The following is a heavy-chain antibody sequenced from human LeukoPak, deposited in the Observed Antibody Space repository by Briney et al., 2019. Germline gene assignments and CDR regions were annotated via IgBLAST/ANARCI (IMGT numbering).Heavy chain of an antibody. D-gene: IGHD3-16*01. CDR3: ARDWGIQQWPPSYFDY. CDR1: GYTFTNYY. CDR2: IDPSGGST. Sequence: ASVKVSCKASGYTFTNYYIHWVRQAPGQGLEWMGIIDPSGGSTTFAQKFRDRVTMTRDTPTSTVYMELTSLRSEDTAMYYCARDWGIQQWPPSYFDYWGQGTPVTVSS. J-gene: IGHJ4*02. V-gene: IGHV1-46*01.